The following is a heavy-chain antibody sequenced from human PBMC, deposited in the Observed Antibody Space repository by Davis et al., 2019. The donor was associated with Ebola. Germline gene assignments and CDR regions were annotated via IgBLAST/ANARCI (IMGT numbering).Heavy chain of an antibody. CDR3: GRPYSGSYQFDY. Sequence: GESLKISCAASGFTFSSYWMSWVRQAPGKGLEWVANIKQDGSEKYYVDSVKGRFTISRDNAKNSLYLQMNSLRAEDTAVYYCGRPYSGSYQFDYWGQGTLVTVSS. J-gene: IGHJ4*02. CDR2: IKQDGSEK. V-gene: IGHV3-7*01. CDR1: GFTFSSYW. D-gene: IGHD1-26*01.